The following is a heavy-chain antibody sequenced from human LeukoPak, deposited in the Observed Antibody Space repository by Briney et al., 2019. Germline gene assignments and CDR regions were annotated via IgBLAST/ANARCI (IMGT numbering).Heavy chain of an antibody. D-gene: IGHD2-15*01. V-gene: IGHV4-4*09. J-gene: IGHJ3*02. CDR1: GGSISSYY. Sequence: PSETLSLTCTVSGGSISSYYWSWIRQPPGKGLEWIGYIYTSGSTNYNPSLKSRVTISVDASKNQFSLKLSSVTAADTAVYYCARHSAVVAVADAFDIWGQGTMVTVSS. CDR3: ARHSAVVAVADAFDI. CDR2: IYTSGST.